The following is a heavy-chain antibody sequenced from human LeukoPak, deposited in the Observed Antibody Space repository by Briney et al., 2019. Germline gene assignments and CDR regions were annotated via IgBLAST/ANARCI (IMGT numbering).Heavy chain of an antibody. CDR1: GFTFSSYA. V-gene: IGHV3-23*01. J-gene: IGHJ5*02. D-gene: IGHD1-26*01. CDR3: AKKVSTWVERGWFDP. Sequence: RGSLRLSCAASGFTFSSYAMSWVRQAPGKGLEWVSAISGSGGSTYYADSVEGRFTISRDNSKNTLYLQMNSLRAEDTAVYYCAKKVSTWVERGWFDPWGQGTLVTVSS. CDR2: ISGSGGST.